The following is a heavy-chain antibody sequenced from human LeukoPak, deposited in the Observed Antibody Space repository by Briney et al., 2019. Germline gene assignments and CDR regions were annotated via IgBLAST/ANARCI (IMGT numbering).Heavy chain of an antibody. D-gene: IGHD3/OR15-3a*01. J-gene: IGHJ3*02. V-gene: IGHV3-74*01. Sequence: GGPLRLPCPASGFTFSRYWMHWVRQAPGKGLLWVSRINSDGSSTYYADSVKGRFTTSRDNAKNALHLQMNSLTAEDTAVYYCVLDLFSSFAFDIWGQGTMVTVSS. CDR2: INSDGSST. CDR1: GFTFSRYW. CDR3: VLDLFSSFAFDI.